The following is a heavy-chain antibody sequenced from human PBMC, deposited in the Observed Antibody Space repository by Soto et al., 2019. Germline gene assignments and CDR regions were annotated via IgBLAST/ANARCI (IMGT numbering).Heavy chain of an antibody. J-gene: IGHJ4*02. CDR3: VAAPGYSSGWYPMDY. CDR2: IVVGSGNT. CDR1: GFTFTSSA. V-gene: IGHV1-58*02. Sequence: SVKVSCKASGFTFTSSAMQWVRQARGQRLEWIGWIVVGSGNTNYAQKFQERVTITRDVSTSTAYMELSSLRSEDTAVYYCVAAPGYSSGWYPMDYWGQGTLVTVSS. D-gene: IGHD6-19*01.